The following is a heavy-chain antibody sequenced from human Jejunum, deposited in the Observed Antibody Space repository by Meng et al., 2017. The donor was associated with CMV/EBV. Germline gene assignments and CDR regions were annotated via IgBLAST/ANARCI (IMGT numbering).Heavy chain of an antibody. V-gene: IGHV4-59*10. J-gene: IGHJ4*02. CDR3: ARGPGASTREGFDY. D-gene: IGHD1-26*01. CDR1: GGSFSEYY. CDR2: FYSSDTY. Sequence: QVQLQQGGAGLLKPSETLSLTCSVYGGSFSEYYWNWIRQSAGKGLEWIGRFYSSDTYNYHPSLDSRVTMSLDTSKNQFSLNLRSVTAADTATYYCARGPGASTREGFDYWGLGTLVTVSS.